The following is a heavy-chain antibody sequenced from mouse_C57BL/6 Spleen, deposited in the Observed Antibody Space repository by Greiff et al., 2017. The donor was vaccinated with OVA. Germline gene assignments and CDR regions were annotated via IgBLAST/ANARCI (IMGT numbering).Heavy chain of an antibody. V-gene: IGHV1-58*01. Sequence: EVQLVESGAELVRPGSSVKMSCKTSGYTFTSYGINWVKQRPGQGLEWIGYIYIGNGYTEYNEKFKGKATLTSDTSSSTAYMQLSSLTSEDSAIYFCARSMDDYDGGPHFDYWGQGTTLTVSS. CDR1: GYTFTSYG. J-gene: IGHJ2*01. CDR3: ARSMDDYDGGPHFDY. CDR2: IYIGNGYT. D-gene: IGHD2-4*01.